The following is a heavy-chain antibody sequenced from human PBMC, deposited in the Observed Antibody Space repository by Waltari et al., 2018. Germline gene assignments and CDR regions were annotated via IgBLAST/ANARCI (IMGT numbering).Heavy chain of an antibody. Sequence: EVQLVESGGGLVQPGGSLRLSCAASGFTFRSYWMSWVRQAPGKGMEWVANIKQDGSEKYYVDSVKSRFTISRDNAKNSLYLQMNSLRAEGTAVYYCAREGIVVVVAAPDAFDIWGQGTMVTVSS. CDR2: IKQDGSEK. V-gene: IGHV3-7*01. D-gene: IGHD2-15*01. J-gene: IGHJ3*02. CDR1: GFTFRSYW. CDR3: AREGIVVVVAAPDAFDI.